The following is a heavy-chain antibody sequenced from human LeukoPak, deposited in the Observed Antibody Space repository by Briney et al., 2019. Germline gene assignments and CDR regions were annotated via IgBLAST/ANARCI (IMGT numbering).Heavy chain of an antibody. D-gene: IGHD2-2*01. CDR2: ISAYNGNT. CDR3: ARDGYQPLDVTYFQH. J-gene: IGHJ1*01. V-gene: IGHV1-18*01. Sequence: ASVKVSCKASGYTFTSYGISWMRQAPGQGLEWMGWISAYNGNTNYAQKLQGRVTMTIDTSTSTAYMELRSLKSDDTAVYYCARDGYQPLDVTYFQHWGQGTLVSVSS. CDR1: GYTFTSYG.